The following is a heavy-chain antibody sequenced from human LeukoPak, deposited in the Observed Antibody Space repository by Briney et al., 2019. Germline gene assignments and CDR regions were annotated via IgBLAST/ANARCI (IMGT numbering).Heavy chain of an antibody. CDR2: IKQDGSEK. V-gene: IGHV3-7*01. Sequence: GGSLRLSRAASGFTFSSYWMSWVRQAPGKGLEWVANIKQDGSEKYYVDSVKGRFTISRDNAKNSLYLQMNSLRAEDTAVYYCASLATVTDAFDIWGQGTMVTVPS. CDR1: GFTFSSYW. J-gene: IGHJ3*02. D-gene: IGHD4-17*01. CDR3: ASLATVTDAFDI.